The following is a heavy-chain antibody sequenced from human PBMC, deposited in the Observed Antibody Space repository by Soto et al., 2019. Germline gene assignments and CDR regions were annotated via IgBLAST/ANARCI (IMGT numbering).Heavy chain of an antibody. CDR1: GGTFSSYA. D-gene: IGHD3-16*01. J-gene: IGHJ6*02. CDR3: ARGGEKGSYYDYVWTESGYGMDV. Sequence: QVQLVQSGAEVKKPGSSVKVSCKASGGTFSSYAISWVRQAPGQGLEWMGGIIPIFGTANYAQKFQGRVTITADESTSTAYMELSSLRSEDTAVYYCARGGEKGSYYDYVWTESGYGMDVWGQGTTVTVSS. V-gene: IGHV1-69*01. CDR2: IIPIFGTA.